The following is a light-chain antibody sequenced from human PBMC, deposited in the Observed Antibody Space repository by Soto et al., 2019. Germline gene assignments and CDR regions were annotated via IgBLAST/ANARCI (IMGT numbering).Light chain of an antibody. CDR3: QQRSNWPMYT. V-gene: IGKV3-11*01. CDR1: QSVSSY. Sequence: EIVLTQSPATLSLSPGERATLSCRASQSVSSYLAWYQQKPGQAPRLLIYDASNMATGIPARFSGSGSGTDFPLTISRLEPEDFAVYFCQQRSNWPMYTFGQGTKLEIK. J-gene: IGKJ2*01. CDR2: DAS.